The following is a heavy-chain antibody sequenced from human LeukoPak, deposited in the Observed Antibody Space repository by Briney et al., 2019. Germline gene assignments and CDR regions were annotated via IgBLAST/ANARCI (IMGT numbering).Heavy chain of an antibody. CDR3: ARDPSPRIAAAGP. J-gene: IGHJ4*02. Sequence: GGSLRLSCAASGFTFSSYAMSWVRQAPGKGLEWVSAISGSGGSTYYADSVKGRFTISRDNSKNTLYLQMNSLRAEDTAVYYRARDPSPRIAAAGPWGQGTLVTVSS. D-gene: IGHD6-13*01. CDR2: ISGSGGST. CDR1: GFTFSSYA. V-gene: IGHV3-23*01.